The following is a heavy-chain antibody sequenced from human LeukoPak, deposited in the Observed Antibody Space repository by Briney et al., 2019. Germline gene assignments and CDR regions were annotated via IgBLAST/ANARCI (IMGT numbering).Heavy chain of an antibody. V-gene: IGHV3-7*03. J-gene: IGHJ4*02. Sequence: GGSLRLSCAASGFIFSGSAMHWVRQAPGKGLEWVANIKPDGTTKFYVDSVKGRFTISRDNALNSLYLQMNSLRAEDTAIYYCARSIPYGTTWYGRSDYWGQGTLVTVSS. CDR2: IKPDGTTK. CDR3: ARSIPYGTTWYGRSDY. CDR1: GFIFSGSA. D-gene: IGHD6-13*01.